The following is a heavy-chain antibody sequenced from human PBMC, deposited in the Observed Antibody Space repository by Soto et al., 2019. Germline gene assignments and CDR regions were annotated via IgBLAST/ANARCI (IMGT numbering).Heavy chain of an antibody. CDR2: ISGSGGST. V-gene: IGHV3-23*01. Sequence: SGGSLRLSCAASGFTFSSYAMSWVRQAPGKGLEWVSAISGSGGSTYYADSVKGRFTISRDNSKNTLYLQMNSLRAEDTAVYYCAKDQYHGDVGYFDYWGQGTLVTVSS. CDR3: AKDQYHGDVGYFDY. CDR1: GFTFSSYA. J-gene: IGHJ4*02. D-gene: IGHD3-10*01.